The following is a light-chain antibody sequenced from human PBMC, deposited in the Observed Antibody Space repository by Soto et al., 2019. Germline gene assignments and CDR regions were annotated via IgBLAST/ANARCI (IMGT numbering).Light chain of an antibody. CDR3: CSFARSSTWI. CDR1: TRVVGNYNH. CDR2: EVS. V-gene: IGLV2-23*02. Sequence: QSALTQPASVSGSPGQSITISCTGTTRVVGNYNHVSWYQQHPGKAPKLMIYEVSKRPSGVSNRFSGSKSANTASLTISGLQAEDEAVYYCCSFARSSTWIFGGGTKVTVL. J-gene: IGLJ2*01.